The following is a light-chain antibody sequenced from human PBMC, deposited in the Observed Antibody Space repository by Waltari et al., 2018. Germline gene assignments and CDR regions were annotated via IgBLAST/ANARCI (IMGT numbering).Light chain of an antibody. CDR3: QQYDYLIFT. CDR1: QDISDY. Sequence: DIQLTQSPSSLSASVGDRVTITCQARQDISDYLNWYQQSPGKPPKLLIYDASNLATGVPSRFSGSGSGTDFTLTISSLQPEDFATYYCQQYDYLIFTFGPGTKVA. CDR2: DAS. V-gene: IGKV1-33*01. J-gene: IGKJ3*01.